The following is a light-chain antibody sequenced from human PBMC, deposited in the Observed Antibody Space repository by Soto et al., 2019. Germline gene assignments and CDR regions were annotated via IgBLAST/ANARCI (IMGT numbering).Light chain of an antibody. V-gene: IGKV1-5*03. Sequence: DIHMTQSPSTLSASVGDTVTITCRASQDVSQWLAWYQERPGKPPKLLIYKASSLKRGVHSRFRGRGSETEFTLTNRDLQPDDFATYYCQHYDSYPYTFGQGTRLEI. CDR1: QDVSQW. CDR3: QHYDSYPYT. J-gene: IGKJ2*01. CDR2: KAS.